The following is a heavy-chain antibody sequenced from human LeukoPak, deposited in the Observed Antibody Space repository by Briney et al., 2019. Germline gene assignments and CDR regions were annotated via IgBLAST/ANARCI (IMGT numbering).Heavy chain of an antibody. CDR2: IRQDGSEK. CDR3: ARLADYDSSGYFDY. CDR1: GFTFSSYW. V-gene: IGHV3-7*01. J-gene: IGHJ4*02. Sequence: GGSLRLSCAASGFTFSSYWMIWVRQAPGKGLEWVANIRQDGSEKYYVASVRGRFTISRDNAKNSLYLQMNSLRREDTAVYYCARLADYDSSGYFDYWGQGTLVTVSS. D-gene: IGHD3-22*01.